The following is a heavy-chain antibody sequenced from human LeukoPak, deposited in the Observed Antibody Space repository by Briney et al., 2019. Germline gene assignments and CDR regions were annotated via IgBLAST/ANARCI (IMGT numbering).Heavy chain of an antibody. D-gene: IGHD2-2*01. CDR3: ARLPSYCSSTSCLDY. V-gene: IGHV3-48*03. Sequence: GGSLRLSCAASGFTFSSYEMNWVRQAPGKGLEWVSYISRSGSSIYYADSVKGRFTISRDNAKNSLYLQMSSLRAEDTSVYYCARLPSYCSSTSCLDYWGQGTLVTVSS. CDR1: GFTFSSYE. CDR2: ISRSGSSI. J-gene: IGHJ4*02.